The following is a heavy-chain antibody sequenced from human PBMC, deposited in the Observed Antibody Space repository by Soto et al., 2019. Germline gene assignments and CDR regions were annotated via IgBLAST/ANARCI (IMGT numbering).Heavy chain of an antibody. V-gene: IGHV1-18*01. J-gene: IGHJ6*02. CDR3: VMVDNYVTPTPQDV. CDR2: ISPYTGNT. Sequence: QVQLVQSGDEVKKPGASVKVSCKASGYIFVNYGIAWVRQAPGQGLEWMGWISPYTGNTHSATKVQGRLTMTTDTSTGKAYMGLGSLTSDDTAVYYCVMVDNYVTPTPQDVWGQGTTVTVSS. CDR1: GYIFVNYG. D-gene: IGHD3-16*01.